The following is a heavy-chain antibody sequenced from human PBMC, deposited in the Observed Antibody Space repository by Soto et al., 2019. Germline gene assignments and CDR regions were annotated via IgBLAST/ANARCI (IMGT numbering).Heavy chain of an antibody. CDR1: AGSFSHYY. Sequence: SETLSLTCAVYAGSFSHYYWNWIRQSPGKGLEWIGKIKDSGRSNYNPSLRSRVSISVDTSKMQVSLKLSSVTAADTAVYFCARGTPSPLIVRSSRGPWFDPWGQGTLVTVSS. CDR2: IKDSGRS. D-gene: IGHD2-15*01. CDR3: ARGTPSPLIVRSSRGPWFDP. J-gene: IGHJ5*02. V-gene: IGHV4-34*01.